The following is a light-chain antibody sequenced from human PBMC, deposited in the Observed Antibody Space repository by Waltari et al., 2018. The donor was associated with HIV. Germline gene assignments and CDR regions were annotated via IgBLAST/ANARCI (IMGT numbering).Light chain of an antibody. V-gene: IGLV1-44*01. CDR1: SSNIGSNT. CDR3: AAWDDSLNGVV. Sequence: QSVLTQPPSASGTPGQRVTISCSGRSSNIGSNTVNWYQQLPGTPPKLLIYSNKPRPSGGPDRFSGSKSVTSASLAIRGLQSEDEADYYCAAWDDSLNGVVFGGGTKLTVL. J-gene: IGLJ2*01. CDR2: SNK.